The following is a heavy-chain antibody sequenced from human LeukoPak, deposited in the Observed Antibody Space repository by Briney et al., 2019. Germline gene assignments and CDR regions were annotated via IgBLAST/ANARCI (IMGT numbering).Heavy chain of an antibody. J-gene: IGHJ4*02. Sequence: GGSLRLSCAASGFTFSSDAMSWVRQAPGQGLEWVSAISSSGDNTYYADSVKGRFTISRDNSKNTLYLQMSSLRAEDTAVYYCARDGTGTGLDYWGQGTLVTVSS. CDR2: ISSSGDNT. V-gene: IGHV3-23*01. CDR3: ARDGTGTGLDY. D-gene: IGHD3/OR15-3a*01. CDR1: GFTFSSDA.